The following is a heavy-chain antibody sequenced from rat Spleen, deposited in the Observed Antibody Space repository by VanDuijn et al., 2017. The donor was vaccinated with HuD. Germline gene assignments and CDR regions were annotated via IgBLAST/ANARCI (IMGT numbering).Heavy chain of an antibody. Sequence: QVQLKESGPGPVQPSQTLSLTSTVSGLSLTSNSGCYIRQLPGKGLEWMGVIWSNGGTDYNSAIKSRLSISRDTSKSQVFLKMNSLQTEDTAMYFCARERAGYYDGYYGNWGQGVMVTVSS. CDR3: ARERAGYYDGYYGN. CDR1: GLSLTSNS. D-gene: IGHD1-12*03. J-gene: IGHJ2*01. V-gene: IGHV2-47*01. CDR2: IWSNGGT.